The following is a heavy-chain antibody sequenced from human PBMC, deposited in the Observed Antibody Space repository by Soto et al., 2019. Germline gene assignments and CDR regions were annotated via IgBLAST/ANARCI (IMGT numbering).Heavy chain of an antibody. D-gene: IGHD5-18*01. V-gene: IGHV1-69*01. Sequence: QVQLVQSGAEVKKPGSSVKVTCKASGAIFSSNAISWVRQAPGQGLEWMGGILPIFGRTNYAQKFQGRVTITADESTGTSYMELSSLRSEDTAVYYCATGGRVYSYAARVYFEYLGQGTLVTGSS. CDR3: ATGGRVYSYAARVYFEY. J-gene: IGHJ4*02. CDR2: ILPIFGRT. CDR1: GAIFSSNA.